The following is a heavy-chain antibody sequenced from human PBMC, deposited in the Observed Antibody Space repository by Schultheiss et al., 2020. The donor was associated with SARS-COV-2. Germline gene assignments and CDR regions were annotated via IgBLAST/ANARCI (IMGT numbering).Heavy chain of an antibody. V-gene: IGHV2-70*11. CDR2: IDWDDDK. J-gene: IGHJ6*02. Sequence: SGPTLVKPTPTLTLTCTFSGFSLSTSGMCVSLIRQPPGKALEWLARIDWDDDKYYSTSLKTRLTISKDTSKNQVVLTMTNMDPVDTATYYCARIRGADYGDYYYYGMDVWGQGTTVTVSS. CDR1: GFSLSTSGMC. D-gene: IGHD4-17*01. CDR3: ARIRGADYGDYYYYGMDV.